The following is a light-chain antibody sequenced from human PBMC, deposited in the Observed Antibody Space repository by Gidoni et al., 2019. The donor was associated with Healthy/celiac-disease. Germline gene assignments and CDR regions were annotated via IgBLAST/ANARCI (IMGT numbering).Light chain of an antibody. V-gene: IGKV1-13*02. CDR2: DAS. CDR3: QQFNSYPPT. J-gene: IGKJ5*01. Sequence: AIQLTQSPSSLSASVGDRVTITCRASQSISSALAWYQQKPGKAPKLLIYDASSLQSGVPSRFSGSGAGKDFTITISSLQHEDVATYYCQQFNSYPPTFGQGTRLEIK. CDR1: QSISSA.